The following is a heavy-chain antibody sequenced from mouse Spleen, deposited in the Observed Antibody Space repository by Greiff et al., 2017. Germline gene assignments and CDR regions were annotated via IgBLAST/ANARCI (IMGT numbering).Heavy chain of an antibody. J-gene: IGHJ2*01. V-gene: IGHV3-6*01. Sequence: EVKLQQSGPGLVKPSQSLSLTCSVTGYSITSGYYWNWIRQFPGNKLEWMGYISYDGSNNYNPSLKNRISITRDTSKNQFFLKLNSVTTEDTATYYCARDPSAGLDYWGQGTTLTVSS. CDR2: ISYDGSN. CDR3: ARDPSAGLDY. D-gene: IGHD6-2*01. CDR1: GYSITSGYY.